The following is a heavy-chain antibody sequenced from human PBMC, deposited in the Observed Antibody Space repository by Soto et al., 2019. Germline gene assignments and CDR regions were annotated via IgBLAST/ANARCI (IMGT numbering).Heavy chain of an antibody. CDR3: ARTLFYLDSSGHCPFDS. CDR1: TGTFTSYG. CDR2: TIPIFATT. J-gene: IGHJ5*01. V-gene: IGHV1-69*01. D-gene: IGHD2-21*01. Sequence: HLVQSGPEVKKPGSSVKVSCKISTGTFTSYGIYWVRQVPGQGLEWMGATIPIFATTNYAQKFQDRVTITADESTGTSYLELRCLTSDNSAMYYCARTLFYLDSSGHCPFDSWGQGTLVAVSS.